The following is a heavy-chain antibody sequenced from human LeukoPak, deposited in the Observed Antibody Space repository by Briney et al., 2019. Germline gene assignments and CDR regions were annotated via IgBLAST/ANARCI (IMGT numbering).Heavy chain of an antibody. J-gene: IGHJ4*02. Sequence: GSLKLSCAVSGFTFSNYWMSWVRQAPGKGLEWVANIKLDGSEKYYVDSVKGRFTISSDNAENSLYLQMNSLRVEDTAVYYCARRYSYGYYFDYWGQGTLVTVSS. CDR1: GFTFSNYW. CDR3: ARRYSYGYYFDY. D-gene: IGHD5-18*01. V-gene: IGHV3-7*03. CDR2: IKLDGSEK.